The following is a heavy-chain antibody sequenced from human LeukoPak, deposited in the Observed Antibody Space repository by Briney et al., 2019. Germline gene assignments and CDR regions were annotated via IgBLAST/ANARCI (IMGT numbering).Heavy chain of an antibody. V-gene: IGHV3-53*01. J-gene: IGHJ3*02. CDR3: ARAWWFGEDAFDI. Sequence: GGSLRLSCAASGFTVSSNCMSWVRQAPGKGLEWVSVIYSGGSTYYADSVKGRFTISRDNSKNTLYLQMNSLRAEDTAVYYCARAWWFGEDAFDIWGQGTMVTVSS. CDR1: GFTVSSNC. CDR2: IYSGGST. D-gene: IGHD3-10*01.